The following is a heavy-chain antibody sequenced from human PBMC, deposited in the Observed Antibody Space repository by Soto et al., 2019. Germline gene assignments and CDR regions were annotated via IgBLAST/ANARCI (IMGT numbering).Heavy chain of an antibody. CDR2: ISAYNGNT. CDR3: ARGYCSGGSCRYYYGMDV. CDR1: GYTFTSYG. J-gene: IGHJ6*02. D-gene: IGHD2-15*01. Sequence: QVQLVQSGAEVKKPGASVKVSCKASGYTFTSYGISWVRQAPGQGLEWMGWISAYNGNTNYAQKLQGRVTMTTDTSTSTADMELRSLRSDDTAVYYCARGYCSGGSCRYYYGMDVWGQGTTVTVSS. V-gene: IGHV1-18*01.